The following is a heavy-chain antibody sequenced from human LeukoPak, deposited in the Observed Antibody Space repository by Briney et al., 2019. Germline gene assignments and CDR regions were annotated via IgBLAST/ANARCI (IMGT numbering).Heavy chain of an antibody. CDR1: GGSMSRYY. CDR3: ARTIDCSSSSCSYGMDV. Sequence: PSETLSLTCAVSGGSMSRYYWSWIRQPPGKGLEWIGYIFYSGSTNYNPSLKSRVTISVDTSKNQFSLRLGSVTAADTAVYYCARTIDCSSSSCSYGMDVWGQGTTVTVPS. J-gene: IGHJ6*02. CDR2: IFYSGST. D-gene: IGHD2-15*01. V-gene: IGHV4-59*08.